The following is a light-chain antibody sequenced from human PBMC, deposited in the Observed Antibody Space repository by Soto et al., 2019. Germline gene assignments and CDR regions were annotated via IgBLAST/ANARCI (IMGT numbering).Light chain of an antibody. Sequence: SYELTQPPSVSVVPGQTARITCGGNNIESKSVHWYQQRPGQAPVLVLYDDGNRPSGIPERLSGSNSGSTATLTISSVEASDEADYFCQVWDISSDQYLFGPGTKVTVL. CDR1: NIESKS. V-gene: IGLV3-21*02. CDR3: QVWDISSDQYL. J-gene: IGLJ1*01. CDR2: DDG.